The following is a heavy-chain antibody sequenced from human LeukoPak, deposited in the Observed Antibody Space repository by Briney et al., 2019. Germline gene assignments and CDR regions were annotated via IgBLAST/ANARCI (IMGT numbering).Heavy chain of an antibody. D-gene: IGHD2-2*01. J-gene: IGHJ1*01. V-gene: IGHV1-18*01. Sequence: GASVKVSCKASGYTFTSYGISGVRQAPGQGLEWMGWSSAYNGNTNYAQKLQGRVTMTTDTSTSTAYLELRSLRSADTAVYYCARGPMWYCSCTSCFEYFRHWGQGHLVTVSS. CDR2: SSAYNGNT. CDR3: ARGPMWYCSCTSCFEYFRH. CDR1: GYTFTSYG.